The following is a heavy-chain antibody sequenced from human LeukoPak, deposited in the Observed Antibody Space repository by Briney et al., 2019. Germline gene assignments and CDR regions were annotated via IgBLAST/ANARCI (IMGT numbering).Heavy chain of an antibody. Sequence: PGGSLRLSCAASGFTVSSNYMSWVRQAPGKGLEWVSVIYSGGSTYYADSVKGRFTISRDNPKNTLYLQMNSLRAEDTAVYYCARDIGGGNSNWFDPWGQGTLVTVSS. D-gene: IGHD4-23*01. V-gene: IGHV3-53*01. J-gene: IGHJ5*02. CDR2: IYSGGST. CDR3: ARDIGGGNSNWFDP. CDR1: GFTVSSNY.